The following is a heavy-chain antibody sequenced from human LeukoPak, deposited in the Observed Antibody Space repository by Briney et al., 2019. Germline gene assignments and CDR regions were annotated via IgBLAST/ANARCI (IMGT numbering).Heavy chain of an antibody. CDR2: IVQSGTT. Sequence: PGESLRLSCVASGLTFSTSDTSWVRQAPGKGPEWLSLIVQSGTTYYAESVEGRFTISRDNSQNTVFMQMNSLRAEDTAVYYCATRPTPRDRDFWGQGTLVTVSS. D-gene: IGHD5-24*01. J-gene: IGHJ4*02. CDR3: ATRPTPRDRDF. CDR1: GLTFSTSD. V-gene: IGHV3-23*01.